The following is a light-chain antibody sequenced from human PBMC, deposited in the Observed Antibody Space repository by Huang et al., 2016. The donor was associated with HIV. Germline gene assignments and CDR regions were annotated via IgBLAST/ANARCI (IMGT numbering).Light chain of an antibody. Sequence: EVVMTQSPATLSVSPGERATLSYRASQSVNSNLAWFQQNPGQAPRLLIYGASTRATGIPARFSGSGSGTEFTLTISSLQSEDLAVYYCQQYNNWPITFGPGTKVDI. CDR3: QQYNNWPIT. CDR2: GAS. CDR1: QSVNSN. V-gene: IGKV3D-15*01. J-gene: IGKJ3*01.